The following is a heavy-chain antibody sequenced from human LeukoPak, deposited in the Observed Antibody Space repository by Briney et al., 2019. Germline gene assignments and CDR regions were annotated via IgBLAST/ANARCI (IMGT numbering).Heavy chain of an antibody. CDR3: TRAELRFLEWSTTDWYFDL. D-gene: IGHD3-3*01. V-gene: IGHV3-13*05. J-gene: IGHJ2*01. CDR1: GFTLSRSD. CDR2: IGTAGDP. Sequence: GGSLRLSCAASGFTLSRSDMPWARQATGKGLKWVSAIGTAGDPSIPGSVKGRFNISRENAKKSLYLQMNSLRAGDTAVYYCTRAELRFLEWSTTDWYFDLWGRGTLVTVSS.